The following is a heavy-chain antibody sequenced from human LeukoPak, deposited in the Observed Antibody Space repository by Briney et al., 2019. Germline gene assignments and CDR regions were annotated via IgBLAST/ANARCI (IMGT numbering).Heavy chain of an antibody. CDR1: GLTFSDYY. V-gene: IGHV3-11*04. Sequence: GGSLRLSCAASGLTFSDYYMSRIRQAPGKGLEWVSYISSSGNTIYYADSVKGRFTISRDNAKNSLYLQMNSLRAEDTAVYYCARDAYYYDSSGYYVYWGQGTLVTVSS. J-gene: IGHJ4*02. CDR2: ISSSGNTI. CDR3: ARDAYYYDSSGYYVY. D-gene: IGHD3-22*01.